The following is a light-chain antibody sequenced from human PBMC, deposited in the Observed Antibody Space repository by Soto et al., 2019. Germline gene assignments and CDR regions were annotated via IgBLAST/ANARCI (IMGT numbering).Light chain of an antibody. Sequence: QSVLTQPPSASGSPGQSITISCTGTSSDIGAYNYVSWYQQHSGKAPKLMIYEVSNRPSGISNRFSGSKSGDTASLTISGLHREDEADYYCCSYTTNNTYVFGTGTKVTVL. J-gene: IGLJ1*01. V-gene: IGLV2-14*01. CDR3: CSYTTNNTYV. CDR2: EVS. CDR1: SSDIGAYNY.